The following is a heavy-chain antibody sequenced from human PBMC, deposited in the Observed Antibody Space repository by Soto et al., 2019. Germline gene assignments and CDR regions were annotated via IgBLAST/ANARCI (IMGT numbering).Heavy chain of an antibody. J-gene: IGHJ4*02. D-gene: IGHD1-26*01. CDR2: VIPMYDSV. CDR1: GGTFNTYT. V-gene: IGHV1-69*06. CDR3: ASWRSYSGSYCFDY. Sequence: QVQLVQSGAEVQKPGSSVKVSCEASGGTFNTYTINWVRQAPGRGLEWMGQVIPMYDSVNYAECFQGRVTITADKSTNIAYMELSSLRSEDTALYFCASWRSYSGSYCFDYWGQGTLVIVSS.